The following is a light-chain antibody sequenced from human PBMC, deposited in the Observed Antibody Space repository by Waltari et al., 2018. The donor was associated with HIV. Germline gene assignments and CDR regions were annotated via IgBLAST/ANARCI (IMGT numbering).Light chain of an antibody. Sequence: QAVVTQEPSLTVSPGGTVTLTCASSTGAVTSGNCPYWFQRRPGQAPKTLLYDTSNRHSWTPARFSGSLLGGKAALTLSGAQFEDESDYFFLLSFNGVVVFGGGTSLTVL. CDR1: TGAVTSGNC. J-gene: IGLJ2*01. CDR2: DTS. V-gene: IGLV7-46*01. CDR3: LLSFNGVVV.